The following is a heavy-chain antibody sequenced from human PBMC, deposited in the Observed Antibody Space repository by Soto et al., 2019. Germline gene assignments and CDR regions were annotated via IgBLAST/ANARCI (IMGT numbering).Heavy chain of an antibody. CDR2: IKQDGSEE. D-gene: IGHD2-2*01. Sequence: EVQLVESGGGLVQPGGSLRLSCAASGFTFSTYWMSWVRQAPGKGLEWVANIKQDGSEEYYVDSVKGRFTISRDNAQNSLYLQMNSVRGEDTAVYYCARTHGAYYAWDYWGQGTLVTVSS. CDR3: ARTHGAYYAWDY. V-gene: IGHV3-7*04. CDR1: GFTFSTYW. J-gene: IGHJ4*02.